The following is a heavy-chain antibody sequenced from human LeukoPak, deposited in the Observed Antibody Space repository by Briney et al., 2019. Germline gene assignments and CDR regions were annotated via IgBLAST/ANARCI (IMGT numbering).Heavy chain of an antibody. V-gene: IGHV4-34*01. CDR3: ARGTEDDAFDI. CDR1: GGSFSGYY. CDR2: INHSGST. J-gene: IGHJ3*02. Sequence: SETLSLTCAVYGGSFSGYYWIWIRQPPGKGLEWIGEINHSGSTNYNPSLKSRVTISVDTSKNQFSLKLSSVTAADTAVYYCARGTEDDAFDIWGQGTMVTVSS.